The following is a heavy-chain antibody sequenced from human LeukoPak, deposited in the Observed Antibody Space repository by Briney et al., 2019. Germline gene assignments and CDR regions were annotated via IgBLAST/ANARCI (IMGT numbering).Heavy chain of an antibody. CDR3: ARHIPVVPPHYFDY. D-gene: IGHD4-23*01. Sequence: SETLSLTCTVSGGSISSYYWSWIRQPPGKGLEWIGYIYYSGSTNYNPSLKSRVTISLDTSKNQISLKLSSVTAADTAVYYCARHIPVVPPHYFDYWGQGTLVTVSS. CDR2: IYYSGST. CDR1: GGSISSYY. V-gene: IGHV4-59*08. J-gene: IGHJ4*02.